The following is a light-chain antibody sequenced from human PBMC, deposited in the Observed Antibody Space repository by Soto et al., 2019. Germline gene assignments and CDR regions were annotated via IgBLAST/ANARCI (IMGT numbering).Light chain of an antibody. J-gene: IGKJ1*01. CDR1: QSVGGS. V-gene: IGKV3-15*01. Sequence: ETVMTQSPATLSVSPGERATLSCRASQSVGGSLAWYHQKPGQPPRILMYGASARASGVPLRISGRGSGTEFTLTISSLQPDDFATYYCQHYNSYSEAFGQGTKVDIK. CDR3: QHYNSYSEA. CDR2: GAS.